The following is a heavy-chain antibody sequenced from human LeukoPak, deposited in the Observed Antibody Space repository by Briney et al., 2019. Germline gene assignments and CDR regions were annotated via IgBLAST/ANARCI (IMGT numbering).Heavy chain of an antibody. Sequence: GGSLRLSCAASGFTFDDYAMHWVRRAPGKGLEWVSGISWNSGSIGYADSVKGRFTISRDNAKNSLYLQMNSLRAEDTALYYCAKDMGGSYYYYFDYWGQGTLVTVSS. CDR2: ISWNSGSI. CDR1: GFTFDDYA. J-gene: IGHJ4*02. V-gene: IGHV3-9*01. D-gene: IGHD1-26*01. CDR3: AKDMGGSYYYYFDY.